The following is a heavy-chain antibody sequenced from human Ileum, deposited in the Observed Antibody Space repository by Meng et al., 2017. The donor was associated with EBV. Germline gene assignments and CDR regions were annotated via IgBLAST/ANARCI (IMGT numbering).Heavy chain of an antibody. J-gene: IGHJ4*02. CDR1: GRPISSRSSY. V-gene: IGHV4-39*01. CDR2: VVYSGTT. D-gene: IGHD1-14*01. Sequence: LPHPEVGPALVTHSDTPSLPCAVSGRPISSRSSYWAWLRKPPGEGLEWIGSVVYSGTTYYTSSLKSRVSISVDTSKNQFSLKLSSVTAADTAVYYCARHHHSPTFDYWGQGTLVTVSS. CDR3: ARHHHSPTFDY.